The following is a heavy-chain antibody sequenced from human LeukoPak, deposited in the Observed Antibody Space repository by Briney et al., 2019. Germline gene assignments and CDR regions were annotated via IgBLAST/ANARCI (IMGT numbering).Heavy chain of an antibody. CDR3: SSTYYYDSSEGY. J-gene: IGHJ4*02. CDR2: IKSKTDGGTT. D-gene: IGHD3-22*01. Sequence: GGSLRLSCAASGFTFSNAWMNWVRQAPGKGLEWVGRIKSKTDGGTTDYAAPVKGRFTISRDDSKNTLYLQMNSLKTEDTAVYYCSSTYYYDSSEGYWGQGTLVTVSS. V-gene: IGHV3-15*07. CDR1: GFTFSNAW.